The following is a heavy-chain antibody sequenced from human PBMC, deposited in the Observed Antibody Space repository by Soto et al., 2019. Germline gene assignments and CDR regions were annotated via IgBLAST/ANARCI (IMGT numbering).Heavy chain of an antibody. CDR3: VTTSLVVAPATREDY. J-gene: IGHJ4*02. CDR1: GFTFSSYW. CDR2: INSDGSST. D-gene: IGHD2-15*01. V-gene: IGHV3-74*01. Sequence: EVQLVESGGGLVQPGGSLRLSCAASGFTFSSYWMHWVRQAPGKGLVWVSRINSDGSSTSYADSVKGRFTISRDNAKNTLYLQMNSLRAEHMAVFYWVTTSLVVAPATREDYWGQGTLVTVSS.